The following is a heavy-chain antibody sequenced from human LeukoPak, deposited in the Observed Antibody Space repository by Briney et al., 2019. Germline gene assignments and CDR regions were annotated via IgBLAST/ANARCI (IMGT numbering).Heavy chain of an antibody. J-gene: IGHJ4*02. CDR3: ARGPLRFLEWLGNYFDY. CDR2: ISSSGSTI. CDR1: GFTFSSYE. V-gene: IGHV3-48*03. Sequence: GGSLRLSCAASGFTFSSYEMNWVRQAPGKGLEWVSYISSSGSTIYYADSVKGRFTISRDNAKNSLYLQMNSLRAADTAVYYCARGPLRFLEWLGNYFDYWGQGTLVTVSS. D-gene: IGHD3-3*01.